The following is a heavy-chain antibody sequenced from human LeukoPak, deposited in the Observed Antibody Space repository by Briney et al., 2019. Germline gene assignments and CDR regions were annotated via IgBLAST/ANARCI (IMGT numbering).Heavy chain of an antibody. J-gene: IGHJ4*02. CDR3: ARDPSGAGYRHIDS. CDR2: ISPTSSTI. V-gene: IGHV3-48*01. Sequence: GGSLRLSCAVSGFTFSTYSMNWVRQAPGKGLEWVSYISPTSSTIFYADSVKGRFAISRDNAKNSLYLQINSLRAEDTAVYFCARDPSGAGYRHIDSWGQGTLVTVSS. D-gene: IGHD5-18*01. CDR1: GFTFSTYS.